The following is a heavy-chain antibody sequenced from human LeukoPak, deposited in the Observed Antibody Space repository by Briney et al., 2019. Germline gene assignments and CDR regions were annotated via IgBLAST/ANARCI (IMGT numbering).Heavy chain of an antibody. Sequence: SETLSLTCIVSGGSISDYHWSWIRQPPGKGLEWIGYISDSGSTNYSPSLKSRVTMSVDTSKKQLALQLSSVTAADTAVYYCARTTSGWNGLFDYWGQGTLVTVSS. J-gene: IGHJ4*02. D-gene: IGHD6-19*01. CDR1: GGSISDYH. CDR2: ISDSGST. CDR3: ARTTSGWNGLFDY. V-gene: IGHV4-59*01.